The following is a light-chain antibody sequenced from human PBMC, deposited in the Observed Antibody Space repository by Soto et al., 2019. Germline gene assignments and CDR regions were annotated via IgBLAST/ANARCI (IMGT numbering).Light chain of an antibody. J-gene: IGLJ3*02. V-gene: IGLV1-44*01. CDR2: SNN. CDR1: SSNIGSNT. Sequence: QSVLTQPPSASGTPGQRVTISCSGSSSNIGSNTVNWYQQLPGTAPKLLIYSNNQRPSGVPARFSGSKSGTSASXAISGLQSEDEADYYCAAWDDSLNGVVFGGGTKLTVL. CDR3: AAWDDSLNGVV.